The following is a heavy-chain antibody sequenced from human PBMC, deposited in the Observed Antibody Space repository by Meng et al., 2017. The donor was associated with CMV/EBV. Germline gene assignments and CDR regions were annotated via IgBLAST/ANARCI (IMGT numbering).Heavy chain of an antibody. J-gene: IGHJ6*02. CDR3: AKYRGAMDV. CDR2: ISWNSGSI. Sequence: GKSLKISCAASGFTFDDYAMHWVRQAPGKGLEWVSGISWNSGSIGYADSVKGRFTISRDNAKNSLYLQMNSLRAEDTALYYCAKYRGAMDVWGQGTTVTVSS. CDR1: GFTFDDYA. V-gene: IGHV3-9*01. D-gene: IGHD4/OR15-4a*01.